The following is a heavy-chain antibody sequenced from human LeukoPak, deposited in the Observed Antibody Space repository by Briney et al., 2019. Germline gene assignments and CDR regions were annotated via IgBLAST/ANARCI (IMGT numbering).Heavy chain of an antibody. Sequence: GGSLRLSCAASRFTFSSYSMTWVRQAPGRGLEWVANINPDGSEEKYLDSVKGRFTISRDNAKNSLFLQMSSLRAEDTAIYYCARPGAYSSGRYYYDYWGQGTLVTVSS. V-gene: IGHV3-7*01. D-gene: IGHD3-22*01. CDR1: RFTFSSYS. CDR2: INPDGSEE. CDR3: ARPGAYSSGRYYYDY. J-gene: IGHJ4*02.